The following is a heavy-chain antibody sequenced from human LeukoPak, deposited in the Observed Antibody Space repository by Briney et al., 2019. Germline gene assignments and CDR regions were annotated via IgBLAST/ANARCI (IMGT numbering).Heavy chain of an antibody. Sequence: RSESLSLTCAVSGYSISSGYYWGWIRQPPGKGLEWIGSIYHSGSTYYNPSLKSRVTISVDTSKNQFSLKLSSVTAADTAVYYCAREVHPVGPTYASLNWFDPWGQGTLVTVSS. V-gene: IGHV4-38-2*02. J-gene: IGHJ5*02. CDR3: AREVHPVGPTYASLNWFDP. CDR2: IYHSGST. CDR1: GYSISSGYY. D-gene: IGHD1-26*01.